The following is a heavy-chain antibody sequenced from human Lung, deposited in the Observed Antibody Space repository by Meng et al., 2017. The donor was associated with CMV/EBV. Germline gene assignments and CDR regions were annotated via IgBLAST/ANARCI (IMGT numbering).Heavy chain of an antibody. CDR1: GASISDYW. Sequence: QVQLQESGPGLVKPSQTLSLTCIVSGASISDYWWSWVRQPPGKGLEWIGEIYRTESTNYNPSLKSRVTLSLDNSKNQFSLKVTSVTAADTAVYYCARHIAVADSRGFDYWGQGSLVTVSS. D-gene: IGHD6-19*01. J-gene: IGHJ4*02. V-gene: IGHV4-4*02. CDR2: IYRTEST. CDR3: ARHIAVADSRGFDY.